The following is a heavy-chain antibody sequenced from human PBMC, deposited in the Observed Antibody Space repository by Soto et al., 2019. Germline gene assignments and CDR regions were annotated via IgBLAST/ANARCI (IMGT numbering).Heavy chain of an antibody. CDR3: ARGGGIYSISWPLDY. D-gene: IGHD6-13*01. CDR1: GYTFTNYG. Sequence: ASVKVSCKASGYTFTNYGISWVRLAPGQGLEWMGWTSDYNGNTNYAQKFQGRVTLTTDTSTSTAYMELRSLRSDDTAVYYCARGGGIYSISWPLDYWGQGTLVTVSS. CDR2: TSDYNGNT. J-gene: IGHJ4*02. V-gene: IGHV1-18*04.